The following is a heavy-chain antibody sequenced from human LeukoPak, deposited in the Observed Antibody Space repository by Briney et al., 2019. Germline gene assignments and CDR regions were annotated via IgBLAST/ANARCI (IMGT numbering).Heavy chain of an antibody. J-gene: IGHJ4*02. D-gene: IGHD5-12*01. CDR3: AKEEVATD. CDR2: ISYDGSNK. V-gene: IGHV3-30*18. CDR1: GFTFSSYG. Sequence: GRSLRLSCAASGFTFSSYGMHWVRQAPGKGLEWVAVISYDGSNKYYADSVKGRFTISRDNSKSTLYLQMNSLRAEDTAVYYCAKEEVATDWGQETLVTVSS.